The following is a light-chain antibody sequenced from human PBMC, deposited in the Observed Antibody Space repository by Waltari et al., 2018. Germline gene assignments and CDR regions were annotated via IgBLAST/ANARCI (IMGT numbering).Light chain of an antibody. J-gene: IGKJ2*01. CDR2: GTS. Sequence: EIVMTQSPATLSMSPGERVTLSCRASQSVSSNLAWYQQKFGQAPRLLIYGTSTRATDVPARFSGSGSGTEFTLTISSLQSEDFAVYYCQHYNNWPLEYTFGQGTKLEI. V-gene: IGKV3-15*01. CDR3: QHYNNWPLEYT. CDR1: QSVSSN.